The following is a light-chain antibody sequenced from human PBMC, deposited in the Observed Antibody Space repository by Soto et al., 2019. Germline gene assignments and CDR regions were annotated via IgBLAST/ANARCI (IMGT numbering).Light chain of an antibody. CDR3: QQSYSTPFT. V-gene: IGKV1-39*01. CDR2: AAS. J-gene: IGKJ3*01. CDR1: QNILNY. Sequence: DIQMTQSPSSLSASVGDRVTITCRASQNILNYLNWYQQKPEKAPNLLIYAASSLQTGVPSRFSGSGSGTDFTLAISSLQPEDFATYYCQQSYSTPFTFGPGTTIDIK.